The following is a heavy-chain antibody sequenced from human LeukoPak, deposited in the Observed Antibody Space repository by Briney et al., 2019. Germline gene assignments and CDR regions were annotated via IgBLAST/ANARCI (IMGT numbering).Heavy chain of an antibody. Sequence: PGGSLRLSCAAPGNYWMHWVRQAPGKGLVWVSHINSDGSWTGYADSVKGRFTISKDNAKNTVYLQMNNLRAEDTAVYYCARINPSVSALIRTPPDSWGQGTLVTVSS. CDR3: ARINPSVSALIRTPPDS. J-gene: IGHJ5*01. CDR2: INSDGSWT. V-gene: IGHV3-74*01. CDR1: GNYW. D-gene: IGHD3-10*01.